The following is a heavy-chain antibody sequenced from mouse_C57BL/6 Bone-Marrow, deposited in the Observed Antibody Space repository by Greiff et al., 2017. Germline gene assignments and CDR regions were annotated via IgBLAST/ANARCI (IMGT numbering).Heavy chain of an antibody. V-gene: IGHV1-69*01. CDR2: IDPSDSYT. J-gene: IGHJ4*01. Sequence: QVQLQQPGAELVMPGASVKLSCKASGYTFTSYWMHWVKQRPGQGLEWIGEIDPSDSYTNYNQKFKGKSTLTVDKSSSTAYLQLSSLTSEDSAVYYCARRFYRGYAMDYWGQGTSVTVSS. CDR3: ARRFYRGYAMDY. CDR1: GYTFTSYW. D-gene: IGHD2-1*01.